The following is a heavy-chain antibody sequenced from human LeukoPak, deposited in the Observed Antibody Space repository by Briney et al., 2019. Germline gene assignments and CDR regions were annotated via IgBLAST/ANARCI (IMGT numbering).Heavy chain of an antibody. V-gene: IGHV1-2*02. CDR3: ARAGGYCGSTSCYSGYYYYFMDV. D-gene: IGHD2-2*01. CDR2: INPKSGVT. CDR1: GYTFTDYY. J-gene: IGHJ6*03. Sequence: VASVKVSCKASGYTFTDYYLHWVRQAPGQGLVWMGWINPKSGVTDSKMKFQGRVTLTRDTSITTAYMELISLTSDDAAVYYCARAGGYCGSTSCYSGYYYYFMDVWGKGTTVTVSS.